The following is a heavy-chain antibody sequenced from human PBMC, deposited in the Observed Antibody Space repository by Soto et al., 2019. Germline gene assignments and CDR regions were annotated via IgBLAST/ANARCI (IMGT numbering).Heavy chain of an antibody. D-gene: IGHD5-12*01. J-gene: IGHJ4*02. CDR3: ARARWIAGSYPFDY. CDR1: GYTFTDHY. V-gene: IGHV1-2*02. CDR2: VNPKNGGT. Sequence: QVQLVQSGAEVKKPGASVTVSCKASGYTFTDHYFYWVRQAPGQGLEWMGWVNPKNGGTKYAQKFQGRVTMTTDTSITTAYMEVSRLTSDDTAVYFCARARWIAGSYPFDYWGQGTLVTVSS.